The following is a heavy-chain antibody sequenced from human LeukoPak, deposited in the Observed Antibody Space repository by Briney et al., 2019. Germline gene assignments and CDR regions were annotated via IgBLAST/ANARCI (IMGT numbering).Heavy chain of an antibody. CDR1: GFTFSSYS. CDR3: ARFHANPWYYGMGV. J-gene: IGHJ6*02. V-gene: IGHV3-21*01. CDR2: ISSSSYI. Sequence: GGSLRLSCAASGFTFSSYSMNWVRQAPGKGLEWVSSISSSSYIYYADSVKGRFTISRDNAKSSLYLQMNSPRAEDTAVYYCARFHANPWYYGMGVWGQGTTVTVSS.